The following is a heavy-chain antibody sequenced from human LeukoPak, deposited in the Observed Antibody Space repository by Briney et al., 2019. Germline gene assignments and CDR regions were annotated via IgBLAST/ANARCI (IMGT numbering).Heavy chain of an antibody. V-gene: IGHV4-59*01. CDR3: ARGRLGGSGSYYNVLDY. D-gene: IGHD3-10*01. CDR1: GGSISSYY. J-gene: IGHJ4*02. CDR2: ISYSGST. Sequence: SETLSLACTVSGGSISSYYWSWIRQPPGKGLEWIGYISYSGSTNYNPSLKSRVTISVDTSRNQFSLKLSSVTAADTAVYYCARGRLGGSGSYYNVLDYWGQGTLVTVSS.